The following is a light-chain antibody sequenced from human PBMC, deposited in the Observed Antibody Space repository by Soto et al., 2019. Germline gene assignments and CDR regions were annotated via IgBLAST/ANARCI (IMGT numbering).Light chain of an antibody. Sequence: DIQMTQSPSSLSASVGDRVTITCRASENVFSYVNWYQQKSGNAPKLLIFGTSSLHSGVPSGFRGSGSGTDFTLTISSLQPEDFATYYCQQSYSNPITFGGGTKVEMK. CDR3: QQSYSNPIT. J-gene: IGKJ4*01. V-gene: IGKV1-39*01. CDR2: GTS. CDR1: ENVFSY.